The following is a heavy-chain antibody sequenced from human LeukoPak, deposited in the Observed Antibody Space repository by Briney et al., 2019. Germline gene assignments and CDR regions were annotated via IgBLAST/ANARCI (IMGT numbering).Heavy chain of an antibody. V-gene: IGHV4-39*07. CDR2: IYYSGST. J-gene: IGHJ6*03. Sequence: SETLSLTCTVSGDSISSGDYYWGWIRQPPGKGLEWIGSIYYSGSTYYNPSLKSRVTISVDTSKNQFSLKLSSVTAADTAVYYCARVATPTYYYYYYMDVWGKGTTVTVSS. CDR1: GDSISSGDYY. CDR3: ARVATPTYYYYYYMDV.